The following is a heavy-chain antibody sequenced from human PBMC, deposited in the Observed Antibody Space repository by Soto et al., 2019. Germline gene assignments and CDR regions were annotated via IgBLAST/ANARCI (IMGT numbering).Heavy chain of an antibody. Sequence: PGGSLRLSCAASGFTFSRHSMNWVRQAPGKGLEWVSSIGPSSNDIYYADSLKGRFTISRDNAKNSLYLQMNSLRAEDTAVYYRARDRVYCTPTTCSLDYWGQATLVTVSS. CDR1: GFTFSRHS. CDR3: ARDRVYCTPTTCSLDY. V-gene: IGHV3-21*01. D-gene: IGHD2-2*01. J-gene: IGHJ4*02. CDR2: IGPSSNDI.